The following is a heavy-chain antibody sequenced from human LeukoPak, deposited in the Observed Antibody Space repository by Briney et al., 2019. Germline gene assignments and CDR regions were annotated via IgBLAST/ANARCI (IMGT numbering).Heavy chain of an antibody. Sequence: ASVKVSCKASGYTFTSYDINWVRQATGQGLEWMGWMNPNSGNTGYAQKFQGRVTMTRNTSISTAYMELSSLRSEDTAVYYCARGQNVAAAGKVWFDPWGQGTLVTVSS. CDR1: GYTFTSYD. J-gene: IGHJ5*02. D-gene: IGHD6-13*01. CDR3: ARGQNVAAAGKVWFDP. V-gene: IGHV1-8*01. CDR2: MNPNSGNT.